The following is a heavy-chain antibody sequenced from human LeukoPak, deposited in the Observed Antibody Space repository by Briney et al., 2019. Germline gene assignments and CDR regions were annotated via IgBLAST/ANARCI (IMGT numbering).Heavy chain of an antibody. V-gene: IGHV3-23*01. J-gene: IGHJ4*02. CDR2: ISGSGDST. D-gene: IGHD6-13*01. CDR3: AKDRDYRSSWYTADY. CDR1: GLAFSSFA. Sequence: PGGSLRLSCAVSGLAFSSFAMSWVRQAPGKRLEWVSAISGSGDSTYYADSVKGRFTISRDNSKSTLFLQMNSLRAEDTAVYYCAKDRDYRSSWYTADYWGQGTLVTVSS.